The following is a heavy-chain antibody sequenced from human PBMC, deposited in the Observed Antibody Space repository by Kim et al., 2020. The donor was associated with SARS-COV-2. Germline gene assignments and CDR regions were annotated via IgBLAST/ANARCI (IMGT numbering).Heavy chain of an antibody. J-gene: IGHJ4*02. D-gene: IGHD6-19*01. CDR3: VREYSGGHFDY. CDR2: INPLGSGT. Sequence: ASVKVSCKASGYTFTSYYLHWVRQAPGQGLEWVGLINPLGSGTNYPQKFQGRVTMTRDTSTTTVYMQLSSLRSEDTAVYYCVREYSGGHFDYWGQGTLVTVSS. CDR1: GYTFTSYY. V-gene: IGHV1-46*01.